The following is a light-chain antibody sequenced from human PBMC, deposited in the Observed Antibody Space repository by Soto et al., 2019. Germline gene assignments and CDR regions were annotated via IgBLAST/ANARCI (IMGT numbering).Light chain of an antibody. CDR1: QTISSW. CDR2: KAS. V-gene: IGKV1-5*03. J-gene: IGKJ5*01. CDR3: QQRRNWPPGIT. Sequence: DIQMTQSPSSLSASVGDRVTITCRASQTISSWLARYQQKPGKAPKLLIYKASTLKSGVPSRFSGSGSGTDFTLTISSLEPEDFAVYYCQQRRNWPPGITFGQGTRLEI.